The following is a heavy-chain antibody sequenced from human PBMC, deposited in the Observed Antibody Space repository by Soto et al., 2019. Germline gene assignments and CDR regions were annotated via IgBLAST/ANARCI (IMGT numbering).Heavy chain of an antibody. J-gene: IGHJ4*02. D-gene: IGHD3-10*01. CDR3: AKIPTGSGSSKFDY. CDR2: ISGSGSFT. CDR1: GFTFRTYA. Sequence: PGGSLRLSCAASGFTFRTYALHWVRQAPGKGLEWISAISGSGSFTHYADSVRGRFTISRDNSQNQLYLQMNNLRGDDTAMYYCAKIPTGSGSSKFDYWGQGIQVTVS. V-gene: IGHV3-23*01.